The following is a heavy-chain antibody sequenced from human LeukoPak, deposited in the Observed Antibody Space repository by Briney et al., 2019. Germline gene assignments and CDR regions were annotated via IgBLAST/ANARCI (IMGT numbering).Heavy chain of an antibody. CDR3: ARTLDFWSGYYFDY. CDR1: GGSISSGSYY. Sequence: SETLSLTCTVSGGSISSGSYYWSWIRQPAGKGLEWIGRIYTSGSTNYNPSLKSRVTISVDTSKNQFSLKLSSVTAADTAVHYCARTLDFWSGYYFDYWGQGTLVTVSS. J-gene: IGHJ4*02. CDR2: IYTSGST. V-gene: IGHV4-61*02. D-gene: IGHD3-3*01.